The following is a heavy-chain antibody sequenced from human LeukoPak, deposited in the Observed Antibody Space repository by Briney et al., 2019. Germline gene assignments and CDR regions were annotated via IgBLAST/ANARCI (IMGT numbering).Heavy chain of an antibody. D-gene: IGHD3-10*01. Sequence: GASVKVSCKASGYTFTVNYIHWGRQAPGQGLEWMGWINPNSGATNYAQKFQGRVTMTRDTSISTAYMELSRLRSDDTAVYYCARGLTAMVRGVNDWFDPWGQGTLVTVSS. CDR3: ARGLTAMVRGVNDWFDP. CDR1: GYTFTVNY. J-gene: IGHJ5*02. V-gene: IGHV1-2*02. CDR2: INPNSGAT.